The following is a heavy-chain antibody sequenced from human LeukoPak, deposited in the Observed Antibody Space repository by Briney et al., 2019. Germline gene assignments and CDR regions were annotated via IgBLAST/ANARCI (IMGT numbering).Heavy chain of an antibody. CDR3: ARGVATIRY. Sequence: GGSLRLSCAASGFTLSSYEMSWVRQAPGKGLEWISYISSSGSTIFYADSVKGRFTLSRDNAKNSLYLQMNSLRAEDTAVYYCARGVATIRYWGQGTLVTVSS. J-gene: IGHJ4*02. CDR1: GFTLSSYE. D-gene: IGHD5-12*01. V-gene: IGHV3-48*03. CDR2: ISSSGSTI.